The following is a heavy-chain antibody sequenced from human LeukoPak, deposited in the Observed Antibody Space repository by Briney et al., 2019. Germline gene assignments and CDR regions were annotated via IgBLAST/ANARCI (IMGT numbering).Heavy chain of an antibody. CDR1: GGSISSGSYY. CDR3: ARPLLRGYSYGYGY. CDR2: IYYSGST. D-gene: IGHD5-18*01. V-gene: IGHV4-39*01. Sequence: PSETLSLTCTVSGGSISSGSYYWSWLRQPAGTGREWIGRIYYSGSTYYNPSLKSRVTISVDTSKNQFSLKLSSVNAADTAVYYCARPLLRGYSYGYGYWGQGTLVTVSS. J-gene: IGHJ4*02.